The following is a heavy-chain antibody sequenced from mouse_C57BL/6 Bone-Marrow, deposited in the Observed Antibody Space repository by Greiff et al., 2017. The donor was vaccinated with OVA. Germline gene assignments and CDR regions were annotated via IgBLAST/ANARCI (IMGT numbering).Heavy chain of an antibody. Sequence: QVQLQQSGAELVRPGASVKLSCKASGYTFTSYGISWVKQRTGQGLEWIGEIYPRSGNTYYNEKFKGKATLTADKSSSTAYMELRSLTSEDSAVYFCARRWLLRFAYWGQGTLVTVSA. J-gene: IGHJ3*01. D-gene: IGHD2-3*01. CDR2: IYPRSGNT. CDR1: GYTFTSYG. V-gene: IGHV1-81*01. CDR3: ARRWLLRFAY.